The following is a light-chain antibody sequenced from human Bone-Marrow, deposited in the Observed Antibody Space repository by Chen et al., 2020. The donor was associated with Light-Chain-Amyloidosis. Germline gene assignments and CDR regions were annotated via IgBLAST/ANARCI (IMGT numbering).Light chain of an antibody. CDR2: AAS. CDR3: QQYYTYPLT. CDR1: QGITNY. V-gene: IGKV1-8*01. J-gene: IGKJ4*01. Sequence: AIRLIQSPSSLSASTGDIVTITCRASQGITNYLAWYQQRPGEAPHLLISAASTLHSGVPSRFKGTGSGTDFTLTITSLQSEDFATYFCQQYYTYPLTFGGGTKVDI.